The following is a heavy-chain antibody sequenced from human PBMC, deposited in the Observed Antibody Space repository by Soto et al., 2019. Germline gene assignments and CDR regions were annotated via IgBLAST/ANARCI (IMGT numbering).Heavy chain of an antibody. CDR1: GYTFTSYG. D-gene: IGHD1-26*01. CDR3: ARDRLGATGDY. J-gene: IGHJ4*02. V-gene: IGHV1-18*01. Sequence: ASVKVSCKASGYTFTSYGISWVRQTPGQGLKWMGWISAYNANINYAQKLQGRVTMTTDTSTNTAYMELRSLRSDDTAVYFCARDRLGATGDYWGQGTLVTVSS. CDR2: ISAYNANI.